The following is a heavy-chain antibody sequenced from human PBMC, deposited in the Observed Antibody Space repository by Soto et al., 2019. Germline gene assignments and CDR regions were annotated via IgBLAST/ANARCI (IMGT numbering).Heavy chain of an antibody. Sequence: XVPTLVNPTQSLTLTCTFSGFSLDTSGVGVGWIRQPPGKALECLALVYWNDDKRYSPSLRNRLSITKDTSKNQVVLTMTNMDPVDTGTYYCAHSEGERRGWYGWFDPWGPGTLVTGSS. CDR1: GFSLDTSGVG. CDR2: VYWNDDK. J-gene: IGHJ5*02. V-gene: IGHV2-5*01. D-gene: IGHD6-19*01. CDR3: AHSEGERRGWYGWFDP.